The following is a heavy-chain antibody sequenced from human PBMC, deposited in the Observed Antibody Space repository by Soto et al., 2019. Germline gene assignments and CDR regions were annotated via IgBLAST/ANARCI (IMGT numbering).Heavy chain of an antibody. Sequence: ASVKVSCKASGYTFTSYGISWVRQAPGQGLEWMGWISAYNGNTNYAQKLQGRVTMTTDTSTSTAYMELRSLRSDDTAVYYCVRYPEDIVVVVAATPDWFDPWGQGTQVTVSS. CDR2: ISAYNGNT. CDR1: GYTFTSYG. CDR3: VRYPEDIVVVVAATPDWFDP. V-gene: IGHV1-18*01. J-gene: IGHJ5*02. D-gene: IGHD2-15*01.